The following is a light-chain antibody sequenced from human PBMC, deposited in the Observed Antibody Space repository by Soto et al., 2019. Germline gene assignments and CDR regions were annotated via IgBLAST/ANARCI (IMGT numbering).Light chain of an antibody. V-gene: IGKV3-15*01. Sequence: EIVMTQSPATLSVSPGERVTLSCRASQSVSSNLAWYPQKPVQAPRLLIYGASTRATGIPARFSGSGSGSEVTRIISSRQSADFAVYYCQQYNNWPQWTFGQGTKVEIK. CDR3: QQYNNWPQWT. CDR1: QSVSSN. CDR2: GAS. J-gene: IGKJ1*01.